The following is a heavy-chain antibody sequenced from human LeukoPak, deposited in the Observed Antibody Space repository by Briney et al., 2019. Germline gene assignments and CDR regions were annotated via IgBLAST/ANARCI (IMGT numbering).Heavy chain of an antibody. CDR3: AKDYCSSTSCPNY. J-gene: IGHJ4*02. Sequence: SCKASGGTFSSYGMHWVRQAPGKGLEWVAVISYDGSNKYYADSVKGRFTISRDNSKNTLYLQMNSLRAEDTAVYYCAKDYCSSTSCPNYWGQGTLVTVSS. D-gene: IGHD2-2*01. V-gene: IGHV3-30*18. CDR2: ISYDGSNK. CDR1: GGTFSSYG.